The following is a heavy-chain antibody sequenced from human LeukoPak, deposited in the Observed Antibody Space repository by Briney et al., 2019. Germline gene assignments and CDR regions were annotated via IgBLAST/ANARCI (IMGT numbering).Heavy chain of an antibody. Sequence: SETLSLTCAVSGDSIINNRCWTWVRQPPGKGLEWIGEIRQGGSPNYNPSLKSRVTMSEDKSENHFSLKLTSVTAADTAVYYCARDTSGWQPFDYWGQGTLVTVSA. CDR3: ARDTSGWQPFDY. CDR1: GDSIINNRC. J-gene: IGHJ4*02. D-gene: IGHD6-19*01. V-gene: IGHV4-4*02. CDR2: IRQGGSP.